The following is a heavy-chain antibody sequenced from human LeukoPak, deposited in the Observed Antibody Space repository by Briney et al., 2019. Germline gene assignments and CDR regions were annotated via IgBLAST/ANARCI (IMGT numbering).Heavy chain of an antibody. Sequence: GGSLRLSCAASGFSFDDLGMTWVRQVPGKGLEWGAGINWNGASTGYADSVRGRFTISRDNAKNSLYLQMNSLRAEDTALYYCARAVCPTIKFCDSSYFMDVWGKGTTVNVS. D-gene: IGHD6-6*01. V-gene: IGHV3-20*04. CDR1: GFSFDDLG. CDR2: INWNGAST. CDR3: ARAVCPTIKFCDSSYFMDV. J-gene: IGHJ6*03.